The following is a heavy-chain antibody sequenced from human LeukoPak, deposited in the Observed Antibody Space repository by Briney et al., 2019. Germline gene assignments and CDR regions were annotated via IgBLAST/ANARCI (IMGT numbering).Heavy chain of an antibody. D-gene: IGHD2-2*01. CDR2: LHPEDDEP. Sequence: ASVKVSCKVSGNLLSEVPIHWVRQAPGTGLEWLGGLHPEDDEPVYAQHFQGRFTMTEDTSSGTAYMELNRLRSEDTAVYYCTTREIVVEPAATSLVRGVLWRSDFWGHGTLVTVSS. V-gene: IGHV1-24*01. CDR1: GNLLSEVP. CDR3: TTREIVVEPAATSLVRGVLWRSDF. J-gene: IGHJ4*01.